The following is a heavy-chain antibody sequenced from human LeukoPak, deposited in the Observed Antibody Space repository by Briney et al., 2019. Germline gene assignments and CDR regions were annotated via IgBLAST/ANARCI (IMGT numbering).Heavy chain of an antibody. J-gene: IGHJ4*02. V-gene: IGHV4-59*12. Sequence: SETLSLTCTVSGGSISSYYWSWIRQPPGKGLEWIGYIYYSGSTYYNPSLKSRVTISVDTSKNQFSLKLSSVTAADTAVYYCATSTNMVRGVNPYYFDYWGQGTLVTVSS. D-gene: IGHD3-10*01. CDR3: ATSTNMVRGVNPYYFDY. CDR1: GGSISSYY. CDR2: IYYSGST.